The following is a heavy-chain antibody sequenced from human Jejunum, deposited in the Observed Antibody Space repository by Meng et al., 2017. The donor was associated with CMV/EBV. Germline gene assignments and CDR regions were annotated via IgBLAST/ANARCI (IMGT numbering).Heavy chain of an antibody. CDR2: INPNSGGT. J-gene: IGHJ6*02. Sequence: FTGYYIHWVRQAPGQGLEWVGWINPNSGGTNFAQKFQGRVTMTRDTSISTVYMEMGSLTSDDTAVFYCARADQGTWFSYYNGMEVWGQGTTVTVSS. CDR1: FTGYY. V-gene: IGHV1-2*02. CDR3: ARADQGTWFSYYNGMEV. D-gene: IGHD3-10*01.